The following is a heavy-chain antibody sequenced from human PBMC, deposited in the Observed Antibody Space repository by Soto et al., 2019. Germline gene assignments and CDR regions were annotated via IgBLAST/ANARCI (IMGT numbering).Heavy chain of an antibody. V-gene: IGHV4-30-2*01. J-gene: IGHJ6*02. CDR2: IYHTGNT. D-gene: IGHD2-8*01. CDR1: GGSINSGGYS. Sequence: QLQLQESGSGLVKPSQTLSLTCTVSGGSINSGGYSWIWIRQPPGKGLEWIGYIYHTGNTFYNPPLQSRVTTSVDQSTNQFSLSLCSVTAADTAMYYCARVERTLSIPFAAGMDVWGQRTTVTVSS. CDR3: ARVERTLSIPFAAGMDV.